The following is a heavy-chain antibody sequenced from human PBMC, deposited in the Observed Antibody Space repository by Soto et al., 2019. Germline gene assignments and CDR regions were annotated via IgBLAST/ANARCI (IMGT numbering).Heavy chain of an antibody. D-gene: IGHD4-17*01. J-gene: IGHJ4*02. CDR2: IYYSGST. V-gene: IGHV4-59*01. CDR3: ARRHGASFDY. Sequence: ETLSLTCTVSGGSISSYYWSWIRQPPGKGLEWIGYIYYSGSTNYNPSLKSRVTISVDTSKNQFSLKLSSVTAADTAVYYCARRHGASFDYWGQGTLVTVSS. CDR1: GGSISSYY.